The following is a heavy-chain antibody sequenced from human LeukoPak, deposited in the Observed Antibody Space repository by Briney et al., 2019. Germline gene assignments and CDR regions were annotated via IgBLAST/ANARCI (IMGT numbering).Heavy chain of an antibody. CDR1: GFTFSSYG. J-gene: IGHJ4*02. Sequence: PGRSLRLSCAASGFTFSSYGMHWVRQAPGKRLEWVAVIWYDGSNKYYADSVKGRFTISRDNSKNTLYLQMNSLRAEDTAVYYCAKGGSGSGWYRYFDYWGQGTLVTVSS. CDR3: AKGGSGSGWYRYFDY. D-gene: IGHD6-19*01. CDR2: IWYDGSNK. V-gene: IGHV3-33*06.